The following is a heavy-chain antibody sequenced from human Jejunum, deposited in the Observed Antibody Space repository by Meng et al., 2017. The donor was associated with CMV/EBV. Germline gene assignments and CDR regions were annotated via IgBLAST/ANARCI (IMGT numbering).Heavy chain of an antibody. Sequence: FSSYGMNWVRQAPGKGLEWVSSFSGSSTYSYYADSVEGRFTISRDNAKSSLYLQMNGLRAEDTALYYCARDNLRSTSWQGDYAMDVWGQGTAVTVSS. D-gene: IGHD2-2*01. CDR2: FSGSSTYS. J-gene: IGHJ6*02. V-gene: IGHV3-21*01. CDR3: ARDNLRSTSWQGDYAMDV. CDR1: FSSYG.